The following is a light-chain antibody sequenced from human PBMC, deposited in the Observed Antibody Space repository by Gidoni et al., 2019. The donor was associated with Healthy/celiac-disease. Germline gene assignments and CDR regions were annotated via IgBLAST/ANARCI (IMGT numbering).Light chain of an antibody. CDR2: RNN. Sequence: QSLLTQPPSASGTPGQRVTISCSGSSSNIGSNYVYWYQPLPGTAPKLLIYRNNQRPSGVPDRFSGSKSGTSASLAISGLRSEDEADYYCAAWDDSLSGVVFGGGTKLTVL. CDR1: SSNIGSNY. CDR3: AAWDDSLSGVV. J-gene: IGLJ2*01. V-gene: IGLV1-47*01.